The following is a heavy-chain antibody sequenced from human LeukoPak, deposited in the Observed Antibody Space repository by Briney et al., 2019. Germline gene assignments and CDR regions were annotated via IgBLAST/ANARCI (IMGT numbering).Heavy chain of an antibody. CDR3: ARDRAVYCSGGNCYEAAYYYYGMDV. CDR1: GFTFSSYA. D-gene: IGHD2-15*01. Sequence: GGSLRLSCAASGFTFSSYAMSWVRQAPGKGLEWVAVISYDGSNKYYADSVKGRFTISRDNSKNTLYLQMNSLRAEDTAVYYCARDRAVYCSGGNCYEAAYYYYGMDVWGQGTTVTVSS. CDR2: ISYDGSNK. V-gene: IGHV3-30-3*01. J-gene: IGHJ6*02.